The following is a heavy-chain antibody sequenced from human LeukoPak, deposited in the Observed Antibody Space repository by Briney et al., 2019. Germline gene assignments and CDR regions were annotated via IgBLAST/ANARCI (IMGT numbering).Heavy chain of an antibody. V-gene: IGHV4-34*01. CDR3: ARVTPPTMRGDAFDI. CDR1: GGSFSGYY. Sequence: PSETLSLTCAVYGGSFSGYYWSWIRQPPGKGLEWIGEINHSGSTNYNPSLKSRVTISVDTSKNQFSLKLSSVTAADTAVYYCARVTPPTMRGDAFDIWGQGTMVTVSS. CDR2: INHSGST. J-gene: IGHJ3*02. D-gene: IGHD5-24*01.